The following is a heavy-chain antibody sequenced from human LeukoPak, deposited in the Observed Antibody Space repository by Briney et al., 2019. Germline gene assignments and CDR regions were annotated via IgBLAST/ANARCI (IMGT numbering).Heavy chain of an antibody. V-gene: IGHV3-30*02. Sequence: PGGSLRLSCAASGFTFSSYGMHWVRQAPGKGLEWVAFIRYDGSNKYYADSVKGRFTISRDNSKNTLYLQMNSLRAEDTAVYYCLYYDFWSGYSFIDYWGQGTLVTVSS. D-gene: IGHD3-3*01. CDR3: LYYDFWSGYSFIDY. CDR1: GFTFSSYG. J-gene: IGHJ4*02. CDR2: IRYDGSNK.